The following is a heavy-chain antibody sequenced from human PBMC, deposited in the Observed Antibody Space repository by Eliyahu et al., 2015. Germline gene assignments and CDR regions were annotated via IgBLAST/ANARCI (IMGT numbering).Heavy chain of an antibody. CDR1: IXLRWHX. CDR3: ARLYSSYAFDI. CDR2: ISYDGSNK. D-gene: IGHD6-19*01. Sequence: QVQLVESGGGVVXAXEVPEXLLCSXXIXLRWHXMRWVRQAPXKGVEWVAVISYDGSNKYYADSVKGRFTISRDNSKNTLYLQMNSLRAEDTAVYYCARLYSSYAFDIWGQGTMVTVSS. V-gene: IGHV3-30-3*01. J-gene: IGHJ3*02.